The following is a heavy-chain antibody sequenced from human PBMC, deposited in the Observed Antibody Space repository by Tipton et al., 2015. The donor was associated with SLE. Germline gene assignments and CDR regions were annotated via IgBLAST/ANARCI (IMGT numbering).Heavy chain of an antibody. D-gene: IGHD3-3*01. CDR3: ARRDYDFWSGYYGAFDI. V-gene: IGHV3-48*01. CDR1: GFTFSSYS. J-gene: IGHJ3*02. Sequence: SLRLSCAASGFTFSSYSMNWVRQAPGKGLEWVSYISSSSSTIYYADSVKGRFTISRDNAKNSLYLQMNSLRAEDTAVYYCARRDYDFWSGYYGAFDIWGQGTMVTVSS. CDR2: ISSSSSTI.